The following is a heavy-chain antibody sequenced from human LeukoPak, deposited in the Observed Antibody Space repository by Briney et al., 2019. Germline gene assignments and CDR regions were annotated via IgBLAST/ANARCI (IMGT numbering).Heavy chain of an antibody. CDR1: GGTFSKYT. CDR2: ITPLFGTA. J-gene: IGHJ1*01. CDR3: ARDSSDIRSLIAR. V-gene: IGHV1-69*13. Sequence: GASVKVPCKASGGTFSKYTISWVRQRPGQGLEWMGGITPLFGTANYAQKFQGRVTITADESASTAYMELSSLRSEDTAVYYCARDSSDIRSLIARWGQGTLVTVSS. D-gene: IGHD2-15*01.